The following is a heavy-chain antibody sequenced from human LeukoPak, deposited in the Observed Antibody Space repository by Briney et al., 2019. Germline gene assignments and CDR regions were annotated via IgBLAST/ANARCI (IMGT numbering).Heavy chain of an antibody. CDR1: GYTFTSYD. CDR2: ISIVNDDT. J-gene: IGHJ4*02. D-gene: IGHD6-6*01. CDR3: ARIQSRIIAARPGNPAFDY. Sequence: ASVKVSCKASGYTFTSYDISWVRQAPGQGLEWMGWISIVNDDTHSTRKLQGRVTMTTDTSTSTVYMELKSLRSDDTAVYYCARIQSRIIAARPGNPAFDYWGRGTLVTV. V-gene: IGHV1-18*01.